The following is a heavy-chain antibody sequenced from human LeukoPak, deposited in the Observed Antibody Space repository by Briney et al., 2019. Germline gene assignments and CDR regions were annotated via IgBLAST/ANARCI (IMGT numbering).Heavy chain of an antibody. V-gene: IGHV5-51*01. CDR1: GYNFTNYW. CDR2: IYPGNSDT. Sequence: GESLKISCRGSGYNFTNYWIGWVRQMPGKGLEWMGLIYPGNSDTKYSPSFQGQVTFSVDKSISTAYLQWSSLKASDTAMYYCARRGYYYDSSVCSFYYWGQGTLVTVSS. CDR3: ARRGYYYDSSVCSFYY. J-gene: IGHJ4*02. D-gene: IGHD3-22*01.